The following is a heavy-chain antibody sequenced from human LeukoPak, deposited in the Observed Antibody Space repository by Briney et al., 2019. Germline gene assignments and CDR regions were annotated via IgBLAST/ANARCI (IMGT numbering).Heavy chain of an antibody. CDR2: ISSSSGYI. CDR3: ARDTSGKGDWYFDL. Sequence: GGSLRLSCAASGFTFSSYAMSWVRQAPGKGLEWVSSISSSSGYIYYADSVKGRFTISRDNAKNSLYLQMNSLRAEDTSVYYCARDTSGKGDWYFDLWGRGTLVTVSS. CDR1: GFTFSSYA. D-gene: IGHD1-26*01. J-gene: IGHJ2*01. V-gene: IGHV3-21*01.